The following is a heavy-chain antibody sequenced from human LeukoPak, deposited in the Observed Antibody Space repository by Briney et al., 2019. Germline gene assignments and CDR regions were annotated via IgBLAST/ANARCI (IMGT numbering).Heavy chain of an antibody. J-gene: IGHJ4*02. D-gene: IGHD4-23*01. CDR2: IYYSGGT. CDR3: AREDYGANPRIDY. Sequence: PSETLFLTCTVSGGSISSYYWTWIRQPPGKGLEWIGCIYYSGGTNYNSSLKRRVTISVDTSKNQFSLKLSSVTAADTAVYYCAREDYGANPRIDYWGQGTLVTVSS. V-gene: IGHV4-59*01. CDR1: GGSISSYY.